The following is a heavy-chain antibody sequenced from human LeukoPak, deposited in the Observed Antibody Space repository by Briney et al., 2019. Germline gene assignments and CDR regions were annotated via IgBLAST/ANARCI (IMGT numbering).Heavy chain of an antibody. D-gene: IGHD6-19*01. V-gene: IGHV4-4*02. CDR1: GGSISSSNW. Sequence: SETLSLTCAVSGGSISSSNWWSWVRQPPGKGLEWIGEIYHSGSTNYNPSLKSRVTISVDKSKNQFSLKLSSVTAADTAVYYCARVGSGWYGWFDPWGQGILVTVSS. CDR3: ARVGSGWYGWFDP. CDR2: IYHSGST. J-gene: IGHJ5*02.